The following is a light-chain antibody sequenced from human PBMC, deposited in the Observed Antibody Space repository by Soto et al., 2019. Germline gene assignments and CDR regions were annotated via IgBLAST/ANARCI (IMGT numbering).Light chain of an antibody. Sequence: QSALTQPPSASGSPGQSVTISCTGTSSDVGGYNYVSWYQQHPGKAPKLLIYEVNKRPTGVPDRFSGSKSGNTASLTVSGLQAEDEADHYCSSYAGKERVFGGGTKLTVL. CDR3: SSYAGKERV. V-gene: IGLV2-8*01. J-gene: IGLJ2*01. CDR1: SSDVGGYNY. CDR2: EVN.